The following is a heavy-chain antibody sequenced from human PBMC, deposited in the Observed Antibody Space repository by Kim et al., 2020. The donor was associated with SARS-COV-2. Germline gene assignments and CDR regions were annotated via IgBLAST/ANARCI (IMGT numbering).Heavy chain of an antibody. CDR1: GFTFSNYG. CDR3: AKRVGDTGSGYMDV. V-gene: IGHV3-23*01. CDR2: ISNSGST. D-gene: IGHD3-10*01. Sequence: GGSLRLSCASSGFTFSNYGMNWVRQAPGQGPEWVSAISNSGSTFEADSVKVRFTISRDNSKNTLYLQMNSLRAEDTAVYYCAKRVGDTGSGYMDVWGQGTTVTVSS. J-gene: IGHJ6*02.